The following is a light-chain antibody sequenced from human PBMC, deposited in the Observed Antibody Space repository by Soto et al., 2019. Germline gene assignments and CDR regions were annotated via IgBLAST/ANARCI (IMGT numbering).Light chain of an antibody. V-gene: IGKV1-5*01. Sequence: DGHMVDSRCTLSASVINRVTITFLASQSISSWLAWYQQKPGKAPKLLIYDASSLESGVPSRFSGSGSGTEFTLTISSLQPDDFATYYCQQYNSYPYTFGQGTKVDIK. CDR3: QQYNSYPYT. J-gene: IGKJ2*01. CDR1: QSISSW. CDR2: DAS.